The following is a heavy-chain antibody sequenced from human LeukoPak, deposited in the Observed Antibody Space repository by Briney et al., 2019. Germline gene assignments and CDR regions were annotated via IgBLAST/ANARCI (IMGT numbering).Heavy chain of an antibody. CDR1: GFTFSSYW. Sequence: GGSLRLSCAASGFTFSSYWMNWARQAPGKGLEWVASINHNGNVNYYVDSVKGRFTISRDNAKNSLYLEMNSLRAEDTALYFCAKDIDSSSWYYFDYWGQGTLVTVSS. CDR2: INHNGNVN. V-gene: IGHV3-7*03. CDR3: AKDIDSSSWYYFDY. J-gene: IGHJ4*02. D-gene: IGHD6-13*01.